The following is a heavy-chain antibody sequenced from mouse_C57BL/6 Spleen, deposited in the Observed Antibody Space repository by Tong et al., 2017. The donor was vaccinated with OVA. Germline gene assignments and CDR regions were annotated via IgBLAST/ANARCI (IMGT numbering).Heavy chain of an antibody. V-gene: IGHV5-17*01. CDR2: ISSDSSTI. D-gene: IGHD4-1*01. CDR3: AREANWVFDY. CDR1: GFTFSDYG. J-gene: IGHJ2*01. Sequence: EVQLQESGGGLVKPGGSLKLSCAASGFTFSDYGMHWVRQAPEKGLEWVAYISSDSSTIYYADTVKGRFTISRDNAKNSLFLQMTSLRSEDTAMYYCAREANWVFDYWGQGTTLTVSS.